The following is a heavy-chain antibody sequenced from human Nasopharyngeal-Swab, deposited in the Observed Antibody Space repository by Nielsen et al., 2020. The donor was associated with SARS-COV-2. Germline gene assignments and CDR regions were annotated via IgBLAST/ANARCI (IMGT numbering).Heavy chain of an antibody. V-gene: IGHV4-59*04. CDR1: GGSISSYY. Sequence: SETLSLTCSVSGGSISSYYWSWIRQPPGKGLEWIGNIYYNGNTYQNPSLKSRLTISVDKSKNQFSLQLSSVTAADTAVYYCVRSSSWYYFDYWAQGTQVTVS. J-gene: IGHJ4*02. CDR3: VRSSSWYYFDY. CDR2: IYYNGNT. D-gene: IGHD6-13*01.